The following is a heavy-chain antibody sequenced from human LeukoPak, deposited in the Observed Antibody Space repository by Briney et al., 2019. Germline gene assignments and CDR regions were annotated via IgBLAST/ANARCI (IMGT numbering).Heavy chain of an antibody. Sequence: GGSLGLSCTASGFTFGDYAMSWVRQAPGKGLEWVGVIRSKAYGGTTEYAASVKGRFTISRDDSKSIAYLQMNSLKTEDTAVYYCTSEFRYCSSTSCLDVRGQGTTVTVSS. J-gene: IGHJ6*02. CDR1: GFTFGDYA. V-gene: IGHV3-49*04. CDR2: IRSKAYGGTT. D-gene: IGHD2-2*01. CDR3: TSEFRYCSSTSCLDV.